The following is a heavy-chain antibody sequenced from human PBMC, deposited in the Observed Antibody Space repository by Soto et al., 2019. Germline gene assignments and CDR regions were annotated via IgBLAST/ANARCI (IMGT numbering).Heavy chain of an antibody. CDR2: IYPGDSDT. CDR3: AASIFYYGMDV. Sequence: PGESLKISCKGFVYTFTNYWIGWVRQMPGKGPEWMGIIYPGDSDTKYNPSFQGQVTISADKSITTTYLQWSSLKASDTAIYYCAASIFYYGMDVWGQGTTVTVSS. CDR1: VYTFTNYW. V-gene: IGHV5-51*01. J-gene: IGHJ6*02.